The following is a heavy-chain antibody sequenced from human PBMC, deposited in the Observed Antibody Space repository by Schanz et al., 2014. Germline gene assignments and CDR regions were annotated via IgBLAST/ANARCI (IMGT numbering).Heavy chain of an antibody. V-gene: IGHV3-11*01. CDR3: ATPYSSSSYFYVLDV. D-gene: IGHD6-6*01. Sequence: QVQLVESGGCLVKPGGSLRLSCVVSGFIFSDHYMSWIRQAPGKGLEWISYISSGSSTIHYADSVKGRFTISRDNAKNSLFLQMNSLRAEDTAIYYCATPYSSSSYFYVLDVWGQGTTVTVSS. CDR2: ISSGSSTI. CDR1: GFIFSDHY. J-gene: IGHJ6*02.